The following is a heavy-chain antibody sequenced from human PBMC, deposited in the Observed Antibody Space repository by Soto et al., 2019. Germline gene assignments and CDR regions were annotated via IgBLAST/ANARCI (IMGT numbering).Heavy chain of an antibody. D-gene: IGHD1-26*01. V-gene: IGHV3-21*04. J-gene: IGHJ4*02. CDR1: GFTFNEYT. CDR2: ISGSGRDI. CDR3: ARGPYSGSYYNFDY. Sequence: PGGSLRLSCAASGFTFNEYTMNWVRQAPGKGLEWVSSISGSGRDIYYADSVKGRFTVSRSNAKNSLYLQMNSLRAEDTAVYYCARGPYSGSYYNFDYWGQGTLVTVSS.